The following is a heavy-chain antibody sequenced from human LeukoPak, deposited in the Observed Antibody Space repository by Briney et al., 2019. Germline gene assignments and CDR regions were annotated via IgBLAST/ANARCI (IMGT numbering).Heavy chain of an antibody. CDR1: GGSISSGDYY. Sequence: PSQTLSLTCTVSGGSISSGDYYWSWIRQPPGKGLEWIGYIYYSGSTYYNPSLKSRATISVDTSKNQFSLKLSSVTAADTAVYYCARGGGTIFGVVFFDYWGQGTLVTVSS. CDR3: ARGGGTIFGVVFFDY. CDR2: IYYSGST. J-gene: IGHJ4*02. V-gene: IGHV4-30-4*01. D-gene: IGHD3-3*01.